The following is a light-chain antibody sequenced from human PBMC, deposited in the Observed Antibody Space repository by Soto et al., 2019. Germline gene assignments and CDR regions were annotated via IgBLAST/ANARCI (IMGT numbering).Light chain of an antibody. Sequence: QSVLTQPPSVSAAPGQKGTISCSGSSSNIGNNCVSWYQQLPGTAPRLLIYDNNNRPSGIPDRFSGSQSGTSATLAITGLQTGDEADYFCGTWDSSLSVVIFGGGTQLTVL. CDR1: SSNIGNNC. CDR3: GTWDSSLSVVI. J-gene: IGLJ2*01. CDR2: DNN. V-gene: IGLV1-51*01.